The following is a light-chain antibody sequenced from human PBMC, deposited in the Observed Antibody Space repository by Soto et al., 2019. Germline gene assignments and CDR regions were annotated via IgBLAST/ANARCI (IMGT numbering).Light chain of an antibody. CDR1: QDISTS. J-gene: IGKJ1*01. Sequence: DIQMTQSPSSLSASIGDKVTYTCRAGQDISTSLNWYQHRPGKAPILQNYGASALQSGVPSSFSGSGSGTDFTLTISSLQVKDFATYYCQHSYNTPRTFGQGTRVDIK. V-gene: IGKV1-39*01. CDR3: QHSYNTPRT. CDR2: GAS.